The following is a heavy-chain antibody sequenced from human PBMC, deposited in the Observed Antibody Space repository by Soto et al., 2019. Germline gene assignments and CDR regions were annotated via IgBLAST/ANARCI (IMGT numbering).Heavy chain of an antibody. J-gene: IGHJ4*02. CDR1: GVSINRDNYY. V-gene: IGHV4-31*01. D-gene: IGHD4-17*01. Sequence: SETLSLTCTVSGVSINRDNYYWTWIRQHPGKGLEWIDYIYYTGSTYYNPSLKSPLTISLDKSKKKFSLKLTSVTAADTAVYYCAEATVTTISLDYWGQGNLVTVSS. CDR2: IYYTGST. CDR3: AEATVTTISLDY.